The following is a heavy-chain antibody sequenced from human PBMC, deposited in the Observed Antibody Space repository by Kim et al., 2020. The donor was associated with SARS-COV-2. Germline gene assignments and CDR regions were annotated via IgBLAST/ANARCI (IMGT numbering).Heavy chain of an antibody. Sequence: SETLSLTCAVYGGSFSGYYWSWIRQPPGKGLEWIGEINHSGSTNYNPSLKSRVTISVDTSKNQFSLKLSSVTAADTAVYYCARVLRPIGHYDFWSGYKARGGYYYGMDVWGQGTTVTVSS. CDR1: GGSFSGYY. V-gene: IGHV4-34*01. J-gene: IGHJ6*02. CDR3: ARVLRPIGHYDFWSGYKARGGYYYGMDV. D-gene: IGHD3-3*01. CDR2: INHSGST.